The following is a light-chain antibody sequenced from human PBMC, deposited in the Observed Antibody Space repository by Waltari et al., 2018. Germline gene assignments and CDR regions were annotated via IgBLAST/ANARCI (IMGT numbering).Light chain of an antibody. V-gene: IGLV1-47*01. Sequence: QSVLTQPPSASGTPGQTVTISCSGGSSNIGSNYVNWYQHFAGSAPKLLFYRDNQRHSGVPARFSVSKSGTSASLAISDLRPEDEATYYCASWDFSLSVWVFGGGSRLTVL. J-gene: IGLJ3*02. CDR1: SSNIGSNY. CDR2: RDN. CDR3: ASWDFSLSVWV.